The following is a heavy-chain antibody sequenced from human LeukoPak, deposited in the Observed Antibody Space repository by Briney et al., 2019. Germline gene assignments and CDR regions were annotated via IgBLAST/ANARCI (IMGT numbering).Heavy chain of an antibody. D-gene: IGHD6-13*01. J-gene: IGHJ4*02. V-gene: IGHV3-13*01. CDR2: IGTAGDT. CDR3: ARVSSWTLDY. CDR1: GFTFSSYD. Sequence: GESLRLSCAASGFTFSSYDMHRGRQATGKGLEWVSAIGTAGDTYYPGSVKGRFTISRENAKNSLYLQMNSLRAGDTAVYYCARVSSWTLDYWGQGTLVTVSS.